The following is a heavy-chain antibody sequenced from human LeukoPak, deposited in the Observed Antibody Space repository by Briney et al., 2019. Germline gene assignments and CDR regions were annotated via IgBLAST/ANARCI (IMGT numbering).Heavy chain of an antibody. CDR2: IYSGGST. CDR3: ARTDETAPAEDFQH. CDR1: GFSVSSNY. V-gene: IGHV3-53*01. D-gene: IGHD2-21*02. J-gene: IGHJ1*01. Sequence: GGSLRLSCAASGFSVSSNYMSWVRQAPGKGLEWVSVIYSGGSTYYADSVKGRFTISRDNSKNTLYLQMKSLRAEDTAVCYCARTDETAPAEDFQHWGQGTLVTVSS.